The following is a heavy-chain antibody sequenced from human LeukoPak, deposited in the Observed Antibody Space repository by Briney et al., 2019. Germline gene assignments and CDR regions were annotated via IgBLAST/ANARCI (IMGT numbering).Heavy chain of an antibody. D-gene: IGHD1-26*01. Sequence: SETLSLTCTVSGGSISSSSYYWGWLRQPPGKGLEWIGSIYYSGSTYYNPSLKSRVTISVDTSKNQFSLKLSSVTAADTAVYYCARHRSYSGSYFPYYYYYYGMDVWGQGTTVTVSS. V-gene: IGHV4-39*01. J-gene: IGHJ6*02. CDR1: GGSISSSSYY. CDR3: ARHRSYSGSYFPYYYYYYGMDV. CDR2: IYYSGST.